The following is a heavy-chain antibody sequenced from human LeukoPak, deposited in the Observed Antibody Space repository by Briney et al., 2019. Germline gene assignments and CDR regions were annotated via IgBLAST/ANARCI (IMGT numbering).Heavy chain of an antibody. Sequence: SVKVSCKASGGTFSRFTISWVRQAPGQGLEWMGGIIPIFGTANYAQKFQGRVTITADESTSTAYMELSSLRSEDTAVYYCARDLMGGTDYWGQGTLVTVSS. J-gene: IGHJ4*02. D-gene: IGHD1-26*01. V-gene: IGHV1-69*13. CDR1: GGTFSRFT. CDR3: ARDLMGGTDY. CDR2: IIPIFGTA.